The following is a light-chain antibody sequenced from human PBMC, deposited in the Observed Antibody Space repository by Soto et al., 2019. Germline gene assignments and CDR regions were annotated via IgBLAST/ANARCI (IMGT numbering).Light chain of an antibody. Sequence: QSALTQPASVSGSPGQSITISCTGTSSDVGGYNYVSWYQQHPGKAPKLMIYEVSNRPSGVSNRFSGSKSGNTASLTISGLQADDEADYYCSLYTSSSTYVFGTGTKLTVL. CDR1: SSDVGGYNY. CDR2: EVS. J-gene: IGLJ1*01. CDR3: SLYTSSSTYV. V-gene: IGLV2-14*01.